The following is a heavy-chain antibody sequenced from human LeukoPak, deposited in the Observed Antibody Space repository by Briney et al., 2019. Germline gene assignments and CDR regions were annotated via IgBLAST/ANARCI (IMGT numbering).Heavy chain of an antibody. V-gene: IGHV4-34*01. CDR3: ARHKRYGPEIDY. CDR2: INHSGST. Sequence: PSETLSLTCAVYGGSFSGYYWSWIRQPPGKGLEWIGEINHSGSTNYNPSLKSRVTISVDTSKNQFSLKLSSVTAADTAVYYCARHKRYGPEIDYWGQGTLVTVSS. J-gene: IGHJ4*02. D-gene: IGHD1-1*01. CDR1: GGSFSGYY.